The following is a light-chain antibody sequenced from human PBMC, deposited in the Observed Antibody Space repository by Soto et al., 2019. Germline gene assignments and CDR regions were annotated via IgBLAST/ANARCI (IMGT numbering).Light chain of an antibody. J-gene: IGKJ2*01. V-gene: IGKV1-5*01. CDR2: SAS. CDR1: QSISTW. Sequence: DIQMTQSPSTLSASVGDRVTITCRASQSISTWLAWYHQKPGKAPKLLTSSASSLESGVPSRFSGSGSGTEFSLAISRLQPDDFATYYCQQYNYYPYTFGEGTKLEIK. CDR3: QQYNYYPYT.